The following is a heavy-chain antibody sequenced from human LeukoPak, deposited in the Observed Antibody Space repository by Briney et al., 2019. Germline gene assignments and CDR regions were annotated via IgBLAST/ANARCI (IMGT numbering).Heavy chain of an antibody. CDR2: ISYDGSNK. V-gene: IGHV3-30*18. CDR3: AKERDDAFDI. D-gene: IGHD5-24*01. CDR1: GFTFSSYG. J-gene: IGHJ3*02. Sequence: PGGSLRFSCAASGFTFSSYGMHWVRQAPGKGLEWVAVISYDGSNKYYADSVKGRFTISRDNSKNTLYLQMNSLRAEDTAVYYCAKERDDAFDIWGQGTMVTVSS.